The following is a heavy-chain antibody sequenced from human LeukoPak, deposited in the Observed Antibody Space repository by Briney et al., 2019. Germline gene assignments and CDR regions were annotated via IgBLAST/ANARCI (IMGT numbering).Heavy chain of an antibody. D-gene: IGHD3-10*01. CDR1: GYTFTTYA. CDR3: ARVSRARFGELFDNWFDP. V-gene: IGHV7-4-1*02. Sequence: ASVKVSCKASGYTFTTYALTWVRQAPGQGLEYMGWINTNTGNPTYAQGFTGRFVFSLDTSVSTAYLQISSLKAEDTAVYYCARVSRARFGELFDNWFDPWGQGTLVTVSS. CDR2: INTNTGNP. J-gene: IGHJ5*02.